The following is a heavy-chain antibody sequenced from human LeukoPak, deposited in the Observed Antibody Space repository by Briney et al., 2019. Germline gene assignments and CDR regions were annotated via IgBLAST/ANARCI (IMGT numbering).Heavy chain of an antibody. CDR2: IKQDGSEK. D-gene: IGHD3-3*01. V-gene: IGHV3-7*01. CDR1: GFSFSSYE. CDR3: ARVFSSGYYYYYYYYMDV. Sequence: PGGSLRLSCAASGFSFSSYEMNWVRQAPGKGLEWVANIKQDGSEKYYVDSVKGRFTISRDNAKNSLYLQMNSLRAEDTAVYYCARVFSSGYYYYYYYYMDVWGKGTTVTISS. J-gene: IGHJ6*03.